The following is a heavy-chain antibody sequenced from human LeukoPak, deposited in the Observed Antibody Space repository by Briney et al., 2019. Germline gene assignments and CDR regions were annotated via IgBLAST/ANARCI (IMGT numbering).Heavy chain of an antibody. V-gene: IGHV3-7*03. D-gene: IGHD2-15*01. CDR1: GFTFSRFW. CDR3: VRDPTRAECSDGSCYLDY. J-gene: IGHJ4*02. CDR2: IDEGGSEK. Sequence: PGGSLRLSCEASGFTFSRFWMSWVRQAPGEGLEWVANIDEGGSEKYHVGSVRGRFTISRDNAKNSLYLQMNSLRAEDTAVYYCVRDPTRAECSDGSCYLDYWGQGTLVSVSS.